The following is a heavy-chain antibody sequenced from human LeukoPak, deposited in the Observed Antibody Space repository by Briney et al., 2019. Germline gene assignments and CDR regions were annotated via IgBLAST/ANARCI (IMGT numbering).Heavy chain of an antibody. CDR3: ARDLGQVGATTPYYYYMDV. J-gene: IGHJ6*03. CDR1: GGSISSYY. D-gene: IGHD1-26*01. CDR2: IYTSGST. V-gene: IGHV4-4*07. Sequence: SETLSLTCTVSGGSISSYYWSWIRQPAGKGLEWIGRIYTSGSTNYNPSLKSRVTMSVDTSKNQFSLKLSSVTAADTAVYYCARDLGQVGATTPYYYYMDVWGKGTTVTVSS.